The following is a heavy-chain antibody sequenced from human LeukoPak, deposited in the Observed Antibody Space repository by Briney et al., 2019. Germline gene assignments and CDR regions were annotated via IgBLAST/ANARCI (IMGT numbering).Heavy chain of an antibody. V-gene: IGHV4-39*01. Sequence: SETLSLTCTVSGGSISSSSYYWGWIRQPPGKGLEWIGSIYYSGSTYYNPSLKSRVTISVDTSKNQFSLKLSSVTAADTAVYYCARQDSVGYPNYYYYYGRDVWGKGTTVTVSS. CDR3: ARQDSVGYPNYYYYYGRDV. J-gene: IGHJ6*04. D-gene: IGHD5-18*01. CDR1: GGSISSSSYY. CDR2: IYYSGST.